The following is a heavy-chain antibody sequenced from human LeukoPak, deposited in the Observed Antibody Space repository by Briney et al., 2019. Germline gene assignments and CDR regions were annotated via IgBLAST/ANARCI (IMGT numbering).Heavy chain of an antibody. CDR1: GFAFSSYS. D-gene: IGHD1-1*01. Sequence: GGSLRLSCEAAGFAFSSYSMHWVRQAPGKGLEWVSAISGSGGSTYYADSVKGRFTISRDNSKNTLYLQMNSLRAEDTAVYYCAKDNEGAFDIWGQGTMVTVSS. V-gene: IGHV3-23*01. J-gene: IGHJ3*02. CDR3: AKDNEGAFDI. CDR2: ISGSGGST.